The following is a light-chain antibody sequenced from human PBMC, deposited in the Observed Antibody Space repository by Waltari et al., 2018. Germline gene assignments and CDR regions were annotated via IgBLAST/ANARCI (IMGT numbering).Light chain of an antibody. Sequence: DIVMTQSPESLAVSLGERATITCRSSESLLYTSNIQNFLAWYQRKAGQPPKLLFYWASVRESGVPDRFSASGSGTDFILSISSLQAEDVAVYYCQQYYTSPLTFGGGTKVEIK. CDR3: QQYYTSPLT. J-gene: IGKJ4*01. CDR2: WAS. CDR1: ESLLYTSNIQNF. V-gene: IGKV4-1*01.